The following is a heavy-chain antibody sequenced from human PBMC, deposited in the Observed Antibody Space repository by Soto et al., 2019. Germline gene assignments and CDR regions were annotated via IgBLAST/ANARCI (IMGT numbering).Heavy chain of an antibody. V-gene: IGHV4-4*02. D-gene: IGHD1-7*01. Sequence: SETLSLTCAFSGVSFTSNNWWTWVRQPPGQGLEWIGEIYRTGSTNYNPSLKSRVTISLDKSENQFSLKVTSLTAADTAVYYCASRDKGTSVEYWGQGTVVTVSS. CDR3: ASRDKGTSVEY. CDR2: IYRTGST. J-gene: IGHJ4*02. CDR1: GVSFTSNNW.